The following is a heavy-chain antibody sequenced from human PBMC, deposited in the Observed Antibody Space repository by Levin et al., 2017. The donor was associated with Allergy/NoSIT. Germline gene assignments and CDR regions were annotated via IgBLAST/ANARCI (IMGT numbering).Heavy chain of an antibody. CDR2: INPKSAGT. Sequence: ASVKVSCKASGYTFTDYYIHWVRQAPGQGLEWMGWINPKSAGTGYSQNLQGRVTMTRDTSISTAYMELSRLRSDDTSVYYCATVRIGCSSTNCYFWFWGQGTMVTVSS. CDR3: ATVRIGCSSTNCYFWF. J-gene: IGHJ3*01. V-gene: IGHV1-2*02. CDR1: GYTFTDYY. D-gene: IGHD2-2*01.